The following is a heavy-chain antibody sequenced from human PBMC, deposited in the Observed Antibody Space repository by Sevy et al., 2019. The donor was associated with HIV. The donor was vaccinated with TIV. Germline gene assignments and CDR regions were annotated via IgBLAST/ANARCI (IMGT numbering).Heavy chain of an antibody. V-gene: IGHV1-69*13. CDR2: IIPIFGTA. J-gene: IGHJ6*02. CDR3: AREDIVVVPAAASYYYYGMDV. CDR1: GGTFSSYA. Sequence: ASVKVSCKASGGTFSSYAISWVRQAPGQGLEWMGGIIPIFGTANYAQKFQGRVTITADESTSKAYMELSSLRSEDTAAYYCAREDIVVVPAAASYYYYGMDVWGQGTTVTVSS. D-gene: IGHD2-2*01.